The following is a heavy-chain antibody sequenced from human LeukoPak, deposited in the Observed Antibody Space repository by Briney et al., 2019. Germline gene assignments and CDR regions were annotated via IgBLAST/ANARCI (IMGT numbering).Heavy chain of an antibody. CDR2: MNPNSGNT. J-gene: IGHJ6*02. D-gene: IGHD3-10*01. CDR1: GYTFTSYD. V-gene: IGHV1-8*01. CDR3: ARFGFAWFGELLSSGYGMDV. Sequence: ASVKVSCKASGYTFTSYDINWVRQATGQGLEWMGWMNPNSGNTGYAQTFQGRVTMTRNTSISTAYMELSSLRSEDTAVYYCARFGFAWFGELLSSGYGMDVWGQGTTVTVSS.